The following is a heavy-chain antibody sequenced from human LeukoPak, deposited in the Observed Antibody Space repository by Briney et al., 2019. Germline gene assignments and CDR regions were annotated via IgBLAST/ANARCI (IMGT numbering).Heavy chain of an antibody. D-gene: IGHD3-22*01. CDR2: IYSGGST. Sequence: GGSLRLSCAASGSTVSSNYMSWVHQAPGKGLEWVSVIYSGGSTYYADSVKGRFTISRDNSKNTLYLQMNSLRVEDTAVYYCARESYTSGYYYYFDYWGQGTLVTVSS. J-gene: IGHJ4*02. V-gene: IGHV3-53*01. CDR1: GSTVSSNY. CDR3: ARESYTSGYYYYFDY.